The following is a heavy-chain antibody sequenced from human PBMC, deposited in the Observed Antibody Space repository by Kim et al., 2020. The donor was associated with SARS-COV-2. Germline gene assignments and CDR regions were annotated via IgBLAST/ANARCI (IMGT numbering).Heavy chain of an antibody. CDR1: GFTFSSYG. V-gene: IGHV3-33*08. J-gene: IGHJ6*02. CDR2: IWYDGSNK. CDR3: ARDGGYSYGDSNYYYYGMDV. Sequence: GGSLRLSCAASGFTFSSYGMRWVRQAPGKGLEWVAVIWYDGSNKYYADSVKGRFTISRDNSKNTLYLQMNSLRAEDTAVYYCARDGGYSYGDSNYYYYGMDVWGQGTTVTVSS. D-gene: IGHD5-18*01.